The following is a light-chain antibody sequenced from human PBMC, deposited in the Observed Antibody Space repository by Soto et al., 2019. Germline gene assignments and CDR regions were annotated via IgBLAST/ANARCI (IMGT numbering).Light chain of an antibody. CDR1: QSVSSY. V-gene: IGKV3-11*01. Sequence: EIVLTQSPATLSLSPGERATLSCRASQSVSSYLAWYQQKPGQAPSLPIYDASNRATGIPARFSGSGSGTDFTLTISILEPEDFAVYYCQHRSNWPRTFGQGTKVDIK. CDR2: DAS. CDR3: QHRSNWPRT. J-gene: IGKJ1*01.